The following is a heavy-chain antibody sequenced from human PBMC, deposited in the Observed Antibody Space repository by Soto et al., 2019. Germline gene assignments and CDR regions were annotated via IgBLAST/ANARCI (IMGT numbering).Heavy chain of an antibody. CDR3: ARSPDHSSSWYDY. V-gene: IGHV3-53*01. J-gene: IGHJ4*02. Sequence: GGSLRLSCAASGFTVSSNYMSWVRQAPGKGLEWVSVIYSGGSTYYADSVKGRFTISRDNSKNTLYLQMNSLRAEDTAVYYCARSPDHSSSWYDYWGQGTLVTVSS. D-gene: IGHD6-13*01. CDR2: IYSGGST. CDR1: GFTVSSNY.